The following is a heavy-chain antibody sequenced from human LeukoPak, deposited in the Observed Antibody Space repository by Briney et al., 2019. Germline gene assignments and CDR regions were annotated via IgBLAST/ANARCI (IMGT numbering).Heavy chain of an antibody. V-gene: IGHV3-23*01. CDR3: AKGGYGSGNNWFDP. CDR2: ISGSGGGT. CDR1: GITLSNYG. Sequence: PGGSLRLSCAVSGITLSNYGMSWVRQAPGKGLEWVAGISGSGGGTNYADSVKGRFTISRDNSKNTLYLQMNSLRAEDTAIYYCAKGGYGSGNNWFDPWGQGTLVTVSA. D-gene: IGHD3-10*01. J-gene: IGHJ5*02.